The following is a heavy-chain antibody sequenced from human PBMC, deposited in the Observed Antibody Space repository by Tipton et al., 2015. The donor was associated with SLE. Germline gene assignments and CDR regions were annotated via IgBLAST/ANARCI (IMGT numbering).Heavy chain of an antibody. Sequence: GSLRLSCAASGFTFSSYSMNWVRQAPGRGLEWVPYISSSSSTIYYADSVKGRFTISRDNAKNSLYLQMNSLRAEDTAVYYCARGDGYIHDAFDIWGQGTMVTVSS. CDR2: ISSSSSTI. V-gene: IGHV3-48*01. CDR1: GFTFSSYS. CDR3: ARGDGYIHDAFDI. D-gene: IGHD5-24*01. J-gene: IGHJ3*02.